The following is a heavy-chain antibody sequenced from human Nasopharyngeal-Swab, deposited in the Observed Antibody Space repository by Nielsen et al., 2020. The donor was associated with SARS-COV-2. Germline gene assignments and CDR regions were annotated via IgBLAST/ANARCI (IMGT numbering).Heavy chain of an antibody. J-gene: IGHJ4*02. Sequence: GGSLRLSCAASGFTFSIYSMNWVRQAPGKGLEWVSYITTSSSTIYYADSVKGRFTISRDNAKNSLYLQMNSLRAEDTAVYYCARAEGGGIDYWGQGTLVTVSS. CDR3: ARAEGGGIDY. V-gene: IGHV3-48*04. CDR2: ITTSSSTI. CDR1: GFTFSIYS. D-gene: IGHD1-26*01.